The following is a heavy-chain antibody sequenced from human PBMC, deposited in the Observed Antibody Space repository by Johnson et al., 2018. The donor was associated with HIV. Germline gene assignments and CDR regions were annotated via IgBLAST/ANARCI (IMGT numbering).Heavy chain of an antibody. V-gene: IGHV3-33*01. CDR1: GFTFSSYG. D-gene: IGHD5-18*01. CDR2: IWYDGSNK. CDR3: ARAYSYGAFDI. J-gene: IGHJ3*02. Sequence: QVQLVESGGGLVQPGGSLRLSCAASGFTFSSYGMHWVRQAPGKGLEWVAVIWYDGSNKYYADSVKGRFTISRDNSKNTLYLQMNSLRADDTAVYYCARAYSYGAFDIWGQGTRVTVSS.